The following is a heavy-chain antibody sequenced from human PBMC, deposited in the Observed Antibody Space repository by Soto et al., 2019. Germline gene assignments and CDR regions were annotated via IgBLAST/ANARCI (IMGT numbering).Heavy chain of an antibody. CDR3: ARMNYYDTSGYPFDY. D-gene: IGHD3-22*01. J-gene: IGHJ4*02. CDR1: GGSISTYY. CDR2: IYFRGTT. Sequence: SETLSLTCTVSGGSISTYYWSWIRQPPGKGLEWIGYIYFRGTTNYNPSLKSRVTMSADTSKNQFSLKLNSVTAADTAVYYCARMNYYDTSGYPFDYWGQGTLVTVSS. V-gene: IGHV4-59*01.